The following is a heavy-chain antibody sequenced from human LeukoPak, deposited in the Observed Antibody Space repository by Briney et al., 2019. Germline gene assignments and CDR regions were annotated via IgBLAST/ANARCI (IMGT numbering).Heavy chain of an antibody. V-gene: IGHV4-59*01. CDR2: IYYSGST. J-gene: IGHJ5*02. Sequence: SETLSLTCTVSGGSISSYYWSWIRQPPGKGLEWIGYIYYSGSTNYNPSLKSRVTISVGTSKNQFSLKLSSVTAADTAVYYCARVWVTMVRGVIITGWFDPWGQGTLVTVSS. CDR1: GGSISSYY. CDR3: ARVWVTMVRGVIITGWFDP. D-gene: IGHD3-10*01.